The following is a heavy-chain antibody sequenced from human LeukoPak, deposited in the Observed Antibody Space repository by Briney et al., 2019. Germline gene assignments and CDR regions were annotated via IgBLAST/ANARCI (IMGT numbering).Heavy chain of an antibody. CDR3: AKASSSPGYTSGWSNFDY. CDR1: AFTLSSYW. CDR2: VSGSGRNT. V-gene: IGHV3-23*01. Sequence: GGSLRLSCASSAFTLSSYWMHWVRQAPGKGLEWVSAVSGSGRNTYYADSVKGRFTISRDNSKNTLYLQMSSLRAEDTAVYYCAKASSSPGYTSGWSNFDYWGQGTLVTVSS. D-gene: IGHD6-19*01. J-gene: IGHJ4*02.